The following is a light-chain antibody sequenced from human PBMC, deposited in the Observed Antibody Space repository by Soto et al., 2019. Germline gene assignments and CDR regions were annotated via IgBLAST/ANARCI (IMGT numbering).Light chain of an antibody. CDR2: SAS. J-gene: IGKJ4*01. CDR1: QAMSTY. V-gene: IGKV1-9*01. Sequence: DIQLTQSPSFLSAFVGDTVNITCRASQAMSTYLAWYQQKPGKVPKLLIRSASTLQSGVPPRFSGGGSGTEFTLTISTLQPDDSGIYYCQQLNGYQLAFGGGTNVEIK. CDR3: QQLNGYQLA.